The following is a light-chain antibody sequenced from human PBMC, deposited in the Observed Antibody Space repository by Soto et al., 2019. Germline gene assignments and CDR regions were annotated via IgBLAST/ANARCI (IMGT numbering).Light chain of an antibody. CDR1: SGHNTYA. J-gene: IGLJ2*01. Sequence: QPVLTQSPSASASLGASVRLTCTLRSGHNTYAVAWHQKQPEKGPRFLMKVDGDGSHIKGDGIPDRFSGSSSGAERYLTISRLRSEDEADYYCQTWGSGTVVFGGGTKLTVL. CDR3: QTWGSGTVV. CDR2: VDGDGSH. V-gene: IGLV4-69*01.